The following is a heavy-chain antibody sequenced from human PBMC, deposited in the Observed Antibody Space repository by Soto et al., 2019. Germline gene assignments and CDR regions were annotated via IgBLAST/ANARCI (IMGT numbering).Heavy chain of an antibody. V-gene: IGHV1-69*13. J-gene: IGHJ4*02. CDR2: IIPIFGTA. D-gene: IGHD2-2*01. CDR3: ARNIVVVPAAIDY. Sequence: SVKVSCKASGGTFSSYAIGWVRQAPGQGLEWMGGIIPIFGTANYAQKFQGRVTITADESTSTAYMELSSLRSEDTAVYYCARNIVVVPAAIDYWGQGTLVTVSS. CDR1: GGTFSSYA.